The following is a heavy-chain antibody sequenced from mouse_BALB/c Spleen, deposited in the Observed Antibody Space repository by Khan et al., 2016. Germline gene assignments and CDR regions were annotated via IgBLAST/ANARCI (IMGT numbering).Heavy chain of an antibody. Sequence: QVQLQQSGAELAKPGASVKMSCKASGYTFTDYWMHWVKQRPGQGLEWIGYINPTTGYTEYNQKFKDKATLTADKSSSTAYMQLSSLTSEDSAVYYCVRSSYYYGSSYGWFAYWGQGTLVTVS. CDR1: GYTFTDYW. J-gene: IGHJ3*01. D-gene: IGHD1-1*01. CDR2: INPTTGYT. CDR3: VRSSYYYGSSYGWFAY. V-gene: IGHV1-7*01.